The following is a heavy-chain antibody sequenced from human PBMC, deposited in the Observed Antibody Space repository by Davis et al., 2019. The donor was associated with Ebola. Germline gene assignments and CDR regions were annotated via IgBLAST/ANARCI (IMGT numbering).Heavy chain of an antibody. CDR2: IIPVFGIP. CDR3: ARDRYSDGSGYFFEQSH. V-gene: IGHV1-69*13. J-gene: IGHJ4*02. Sequence: SVKVSCKASGGTFSSYGISWVRQAPGQGPDWMGGIIPVFGIPKYAQKFQGRVTITADESMSTAYMELSSLRSEDTAVYYCARDRYSDGSGYFFEQSHWGQGTLVTVSS. CDR1: GGTFSSYG. D-gene: IGHD3-22*01.